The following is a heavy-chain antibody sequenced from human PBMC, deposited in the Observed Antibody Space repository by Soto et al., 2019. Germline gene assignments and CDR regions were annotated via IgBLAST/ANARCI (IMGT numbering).Heavy chain of an antibody. V-gene: IGHV3-30-3*01. CDR2: ISYDGSNK. Sequence: GGSLRLSCAASGFTFSSYAMHWVRQAPGKGLEWVAVISYDGSNKYYADSVKGRFTISRDNSKNTLYLQMNSLRAEDTAVYYWERAAYEILTGSDEVYYYGMDVWGQGTTVTVSS. CDR1: GFTFSSYA. CDR3: ERAAYEILTGSDEVYYYGMDV. D-gene: IGHD3-9*01. J-gene: IGHJ6*02.